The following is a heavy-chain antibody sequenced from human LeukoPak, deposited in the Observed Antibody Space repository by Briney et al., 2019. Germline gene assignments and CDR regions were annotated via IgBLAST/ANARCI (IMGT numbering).Heavy chain of an antibody. CDR2: ISAYNGNT. CDR1: GYTFTSYG. J-gene: IGHJ5*02. V-gene: IGHV1-18*01. D-gene: IGHD2-15*01. CDR3: ARASVVEVAATIPFDP. Sequence: GASVKVSCKASGYTFTSYGISWVRQAPGQGLEWMGWISAYNGNTNYAQKLQGRVTMTTDTSTSTAYMELRSLRSDDTAVYYCARASVVEVAATIPFDPWGQGTLVTVSS.